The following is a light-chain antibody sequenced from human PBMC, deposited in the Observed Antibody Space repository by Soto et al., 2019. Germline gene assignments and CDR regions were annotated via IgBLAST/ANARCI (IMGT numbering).Light chain of an antibody. CDR1: QSVSCSY. J-gene: IGKJ1*01. V-gene: IGKV3-20*01. Sequence: DIGLTQSPGTLSLSPGERATLSCRAIQSVSCSYLAWYQQKPGQAPRHLLYGASSRATGIPDRFSGSGSGTDFTLTISRLWLEIFAVYLWLQYGSSAPWTFGQGTKVAIK. CDR3: LQYGSSAPWT. CDR2: GAS.